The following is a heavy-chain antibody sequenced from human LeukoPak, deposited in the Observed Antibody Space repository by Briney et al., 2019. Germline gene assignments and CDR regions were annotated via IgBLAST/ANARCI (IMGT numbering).Heavy chain of an antibody. V-gene: IGHV3-48*03. J-gene: IGHJ3*02. CDR1: GFTFSSYE. Sequence: GRSLRLSCAASGFTFSSYEMNWVRQAPGKGLEWISFISSSGDITYYADSVKGRFTVSRDNAQNSLYLQMNSLRAEDTAVYYCAREESEAFDIWGQGTMVTVSS. CDR2: ISSSGDIT. CDR3: AREESEAFDI.